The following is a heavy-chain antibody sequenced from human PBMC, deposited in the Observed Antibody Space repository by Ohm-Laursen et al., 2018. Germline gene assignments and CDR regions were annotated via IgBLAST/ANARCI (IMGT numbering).Heavy chain of an antibody. D-gene: IGHD1-26*01. CDR3: ARRRFAGATKLFDY. CDR1: GYTFTGYY. J-gene: IGHJ4*02. Sequence: ASVKVSCKASGYTFTGYYMHWVRQAPGQGLEWMGWINPNSGGTNYAQKFQGRVTMTRDTSISTAYMELSRLRSDDTAVYYCARRRFAGATKLFDYWGQGTLVTVSS. CDR2: INPNSGGT. V-gene: IGHV1-2*02.